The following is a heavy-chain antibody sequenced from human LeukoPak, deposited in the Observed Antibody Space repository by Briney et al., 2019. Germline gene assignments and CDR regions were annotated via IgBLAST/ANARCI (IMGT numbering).Heavy chain of an antibody. CDR3: ARDGRGYSYGYDY. CDR1: GGSISSYY. CDR2: IYYSGST. J-gene: IGHJ4*02. V-gene: IGHV4-59*01. Sequence: PSETLSLTCTVSGGSISSYYWSWIRQPPGKGLEWIGYIYYSGSTNYNPYLKSRVTISVDTSKNQFSLKLSSVTAADTAVYYCARDGRGYSYGYDYWGQGTLVTVSS. D-gene: IGHD5-18*01.